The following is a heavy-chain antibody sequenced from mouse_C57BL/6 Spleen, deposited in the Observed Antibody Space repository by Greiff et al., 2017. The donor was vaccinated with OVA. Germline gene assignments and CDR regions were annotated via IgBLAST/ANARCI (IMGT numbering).Heavy chain of an antibody. CDR3: ARRGTIYYEYDVYFDV. CDR2: INPNNGGT. V-gene: IGHV1-26*01. Sequence: EVQLQQSGPELVKPGASVKISCKASGYTFTDYYMNWVKQSHGKSLEWIGDINPNNGGTSYNQKFKGKATLTVDKSSSKAYMELRSLTSEDSAVYYCARRGTIYYEYDVYFDVWGTGTTVTVAS. D-gene: IGHD2-4*01. J-gene: IGHJ1*03. CDR1: GYTFTDYY.